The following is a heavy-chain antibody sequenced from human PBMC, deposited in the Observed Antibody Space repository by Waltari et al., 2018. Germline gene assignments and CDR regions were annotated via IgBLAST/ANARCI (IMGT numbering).Heavy chain of an antibody. CDR1: GFTFSSYE. J-gene: IGHJ4*02. Sequence: EVQLVESGGGLVQPGGSLRLSCAASGFTFSSYEMNWVRQAPGKGLEWVSYISSSGSTIYYADSVKGRFTSSRDNAKNSLYLQMNSLRAEDTAVYYCARDAKGYYDSSGDEYWGQGTLVTVSS. D-gene: IGHD3-22*01. CDR2: ISSSGSTI. CDR3: ARDAKGYYDSSGDEY. V-gene: IGHV3-48*03.